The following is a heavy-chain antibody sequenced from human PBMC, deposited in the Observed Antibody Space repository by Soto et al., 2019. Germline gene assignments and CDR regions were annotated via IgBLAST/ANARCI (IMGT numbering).Heavy chain of an antibody. V-gene: IGHV3-30-3*01. CDR1: GFTFSSYA. CDR3: ASPGGDYFVTWFDP. J-gene: IGHJ5*02. D-gene: IGHD2-21*02. Sequence: QVQLVESGGGVVQPGRSLRLSCAASGFTFSSYAIHWVRQAPGKGLEWVAVISYDGSNKYYADSVKGRFTISRENSKNTLYLQMSSLRAEDTAVYYCASPGGDYFVTWFDPWGQGTLVTVSS. CDR2: ISYDGSNK.